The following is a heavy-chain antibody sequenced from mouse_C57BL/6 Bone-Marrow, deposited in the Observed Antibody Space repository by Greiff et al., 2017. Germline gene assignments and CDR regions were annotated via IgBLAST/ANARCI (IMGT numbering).Heavy chain of an antibody. V-gene: IGHV1-19*01. Sequence: VQLQQSGPVLVKPGASVKMSCKASGYTFTDYYLNWVKQSHGKSLEWIGVINPYNGGTSYNQKFKGKATLTVDKSSSTAYMELNSLTSEDSAVYYCAREAYYYGSTLDYWGQGTTLTVSS. D-gene: IGHD1-1*01. CDR2: INPYNGGT. CDR1: GYTFTDYY. J-gene: IGHJ2*01. CDR3: AREAYYYGSTLDY.